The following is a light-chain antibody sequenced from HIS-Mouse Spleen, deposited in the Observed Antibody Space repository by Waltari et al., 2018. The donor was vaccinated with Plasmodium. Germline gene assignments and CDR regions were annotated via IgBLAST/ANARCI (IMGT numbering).Light chain of an antibody. J-gene: IGKJ1*01. V-gene: IGKV1-39*01. CDR2: AAS. CDR3: QQSYSTWT. Sequence: DIQMTQSPSSLSASVGDRVTITCRASQSISSYLNWYQQKPGKAPKLLIYAASSLQSGVPSRFSGSGSGTDFTLTISSLQPEDFAIYYCQQSYSTWTFGQGTKAEIK. CDR1: QSISSY.